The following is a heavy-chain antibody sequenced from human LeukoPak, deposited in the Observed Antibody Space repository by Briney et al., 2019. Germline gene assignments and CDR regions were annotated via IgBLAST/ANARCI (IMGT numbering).Heavy chain of an antibody. J-gene: IGHJ4*02. CDR2: ISWDGGST. CDR3: AKGLDRHIVVVTATDY. V-gene: IGHV3-43*01. Sequence: AGGSLRLSCAASGFTFSSYSMNWVRQAPGKGLEWVSLISWDGGSTYYADSVKGRFTISRDNSKNSLYLQMNSLRTEDTALYYCAKGLDRHIVVVTATDYWGQGTLVTVSS. CDR1: GFTFSSYS. D-gene: IGHD2-21*02.